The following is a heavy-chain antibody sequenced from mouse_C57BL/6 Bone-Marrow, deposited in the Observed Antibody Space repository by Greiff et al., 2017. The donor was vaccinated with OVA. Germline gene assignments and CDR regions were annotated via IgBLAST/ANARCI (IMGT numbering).Heavy chain of an antibody. CDR1: GYTFTSYG. J-gene: IGHJ2*01. D-gene: IGHD1-1*01. Sequence: QVQLQQSGAELARPGASVKLSCKASGYTFTSYGISWVKQSTGQGLEWIGEIYPRSGNTYYNEKFKGKATLTADKSSSTAYMELRSLTSEDAAVYFCAGLLRFPGTWDYWGQGTTLTVSS. V-gene: IGHV1-81*01. CDR2: IYPRSGNT. CDR3: AGLLRFPGTWDY.